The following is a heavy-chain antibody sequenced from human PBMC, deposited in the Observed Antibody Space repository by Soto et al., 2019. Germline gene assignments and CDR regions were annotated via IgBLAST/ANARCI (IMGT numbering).Heavy chain of an antibody. V-gene: IGHV1-8*01. CDR2: MNPNSGNT. D-gene: IGHD3-3*01. J-gene: IGHJ6*02. Sequence: SVKVSCKASGYTFTMYDINWGGNSALRGREGMRWMNPNSGNTGYAQKFQGRVTMTRNTSISTAYMELSSLRSEDTAVYYCAKENQHYDFCSGYRLRSYYYGMDVWSQGATATVSS. CDR3: AKENQHYDFCSGYRLRSYYYGMDV. CDR1: GYTFTMYD.